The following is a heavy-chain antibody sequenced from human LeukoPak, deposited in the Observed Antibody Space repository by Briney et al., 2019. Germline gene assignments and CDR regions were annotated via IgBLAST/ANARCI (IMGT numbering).Heavy chain of an antibody. J-gene: IGHJ6*03. V-gene: IGHV4-4*02. CDR3: ARDSHYSTSSPYYYYYTNV. D-gene: IGHD6-6*01. CDR2: IYYNGDT. Sequence: PSETLSLTCAVSGGSISRSNWWSWVRQPPGKGLEWIGTIYYNGDTYYNPSLKSRVTVSIDTSKNQFSLKLSSVTVADTAVYYCARDSHYSTSSPYYYYYTNVWGEGTTVIVSS. CDR1: GGSISRSNW.